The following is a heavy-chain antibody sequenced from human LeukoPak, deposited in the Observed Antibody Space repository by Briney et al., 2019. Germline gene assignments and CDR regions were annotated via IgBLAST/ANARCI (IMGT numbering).Heavy chain of an antibody. CDR1: GGSISNYY. J-gene: IGHJ4*02. D-gene: IGHD2/OR15-2a*01. CDR2: IYDSGST. Sequence: SETLSLTCTVSGGSISNYYWSWIRQPPGKELEWIGYIYDSGSTSYNPSLKSRVTISVDSSKNQFSLKLSSVTAADADVYYCARDLELGYWGQGTLVTVSS. V-gene: IGHV4-59*01. CDR3: ARDLELGY.